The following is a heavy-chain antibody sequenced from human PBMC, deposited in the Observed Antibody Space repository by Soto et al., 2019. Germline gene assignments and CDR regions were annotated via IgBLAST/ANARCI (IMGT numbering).Heavy chain of an antibody. D-gene: IGHD4-4*01. Sequence: SGPTLVNPTHTLTLTCTFSGFSLSTIGMCVSWIRQPPGNSLEWLSLIDWDDDKYYSTSLKTRLTISKDTSKNQVVLTMTNMDPVDTDKYYCARIQMTTVTTPRGYYDYGMDVWGQGTTVTLSS. CDR1: GFSLSTIGMC. CDR2: IDWDDDK. V-gene: IGHV2-70*01. CDR3: ARIQMTTVTTPRGYYDYGMDV. J-gene: IGHJ6*02.